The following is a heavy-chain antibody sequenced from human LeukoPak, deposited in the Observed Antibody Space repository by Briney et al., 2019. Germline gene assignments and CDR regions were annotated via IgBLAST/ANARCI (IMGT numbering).Heavy chain of an antibody. CDR2: IYYSGST. J-gene: IGHJ5*02. D-gene: IGHD1-26*01. Sequence: PSETLSLTCTVSGGSISSSSYCWGWIRQPPGKGLEWIGSIYYSGSTYYNPSLKSRVTISVDTSKNQFSLKLSSVTAADTAVYYCAREEGATEQFDPWGQGTLVTVSS. CDR1: GGSISSSSYC. CDR3: AREEGATEQFDP. V-gene: IGHV4-39*07.